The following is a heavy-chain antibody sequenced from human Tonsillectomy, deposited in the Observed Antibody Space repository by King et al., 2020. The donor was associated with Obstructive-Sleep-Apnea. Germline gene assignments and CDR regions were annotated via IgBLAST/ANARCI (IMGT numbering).Heavy chain of an antibody. D-gene: IGHD4-17*01. CDR3: ARLGDYGDYEHFVY. CDR2: IYYSGST. Sequence: VQLQESGPGLVKPSETLSLTCTVSGGSISSYYWSWIRQPPGKGLEWIGYIYYSGSTNYNPSLKSRVTISVDTSKNQFSLKLSSVTAADTAVYYCARLGDYGDYEHFVYWGQGTLVTVSS. CDR1: GGSISSYY. V-gene: IGHV4-59*01. J-gene: IGHJ4*02.